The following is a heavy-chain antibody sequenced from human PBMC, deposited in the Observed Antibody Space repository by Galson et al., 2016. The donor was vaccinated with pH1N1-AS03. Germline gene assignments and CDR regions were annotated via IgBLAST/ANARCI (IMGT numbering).Heavy chain of an antibody. CDR1: GFSVRANA. Sequence: LRLSCAASGFSVRANAMSWVRQAPGKGLEWVASLDGGGDGTHYAGAVRGRLTISRDTSENTVYLQMNSLRAEDTALYYCAKDVFGWAFDVWGQGTMVTVSS. J-gene: IGHJ3*01. D-gene: IGHD3-10*01. CDR3: AKDVFGWAFDV. CDR2: LDGGGDGT. V-gene: IGHV3-23*01.